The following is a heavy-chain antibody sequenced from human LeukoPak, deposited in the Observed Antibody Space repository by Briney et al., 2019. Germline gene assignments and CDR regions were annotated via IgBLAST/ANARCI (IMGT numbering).Heavy chain of an antibody. D-gene: IGHD6-19*01. CDR3: AKPVSGGLAVTADWFHP. V-gene: IGHV3-23*01. Sequence: GGSLRLSCAASGFAFSFYAMSWLRQPPGKGLEWVSTINANSGTTSYAASVRGRFTISRDNSKNTLCLQVNTLRADDTATYYCAKPVSGGLAVTADWFHPWGQGTLVVVSS. CDR2: INANSGTT. CDR1: GFAFSFYA. J-gene: IGHJ5*01.